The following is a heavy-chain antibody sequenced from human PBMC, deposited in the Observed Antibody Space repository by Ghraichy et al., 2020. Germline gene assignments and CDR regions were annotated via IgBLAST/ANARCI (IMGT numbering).Heavy chain of an antibody. J-gene: IGHJ5*02. CDR1: GFTFSDYA. CDR2: ISGPGSST. D-gene: IGHD2-2*01. CDR3: ARLTLPPCTSTTCQPGTNWFDP. V-gene: IGHV3-23*01. Sequence: GSLRLSCAASGFTFSDYAMSWVRQAPGKGLEWVSVISGPGSSTYYADSVKGRFTISRDNSKNRLYLQMNSLTVEDTAVYYCARLTLPPCTSTTCQPGTNWFDPWGQGTLVTVSS.